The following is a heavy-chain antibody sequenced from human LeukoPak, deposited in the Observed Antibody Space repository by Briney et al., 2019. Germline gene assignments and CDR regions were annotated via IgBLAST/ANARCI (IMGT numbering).Heavy chain of an antibody. CDR3: AGNLYTRFGDC. J-gene: IGHJ4*02. D-gene: IGHD2-2*01. Sequence: GGSLRLSCAASGFTFSSYWMHWVRQAPGKGLMWVSRINSDGSSTTYADSVKGRFTISRDNAQNTLYLQMNSLRAEDTAVYYCAGNLYTRFGDCWGQGALVTVSS. CDR2: INSDGSST. CDR1: GFTFSSYW. V-gene: IGHV3-74*01.